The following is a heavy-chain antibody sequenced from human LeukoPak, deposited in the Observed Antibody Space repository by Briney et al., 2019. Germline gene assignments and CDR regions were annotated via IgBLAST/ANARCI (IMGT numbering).Heavy chain of an antibody. CDR3: ARPTGRYYDSSGYWAFDI. D-gene: IGHD3-22*01. CDR2: IYPGDSDT. V-gene: IGHV5-51*01. CDR1: GYSFTSYW. Sequence: ESLLIFCKGSGYSFTSYWIGRGRQMPAKGLEWMGIIYPGDSDTRYSPSFQGQVTSSADKSISTAYLQWSSLKASDTAMYYCARPTGRYYDSSGYWAFDIWGQGTMVTVSS. J-gene: IGHJ3*02.